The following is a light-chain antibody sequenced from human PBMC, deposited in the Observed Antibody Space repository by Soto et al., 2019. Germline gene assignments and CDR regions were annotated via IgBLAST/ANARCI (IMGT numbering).Light chain of an antibody. Sequence: EMVLTQSPGTLSLSPGERATLSCRARQSVSSSYLAWYQQKPGQAPRLLIYGASRRATGIPDRVSGSGSGTDFTLTISRLEPEDFAVYYCQQYGNQTPDTFGQGTKLEIK. CDR2: GAS. J-gene: IGKJ2*01. CDR1: QSVSSSY. CDR3: QQYGNQTPDT. V-gene: IGKV3-20*01.